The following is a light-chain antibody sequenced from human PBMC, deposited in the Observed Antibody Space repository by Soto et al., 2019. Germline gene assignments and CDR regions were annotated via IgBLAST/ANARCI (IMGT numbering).Light chain of an antibody. J-gene: IGLJ3*02. CDR2: EVS. CDR3: SSYAGNTNWV. CDR1: SSDVGGYNY. V-gene: IGLV2-8*01. Sequence: QSALTQPPAASGSPGQSVAISCTGTSSDVGGYNYVSWYQQHPGKAPKVMIYEVSKRPSGVPDRFSGSKSGNTASLTVSGLQAEDEAYYYCSSYAGNTNWVFGGGTKLTVL.